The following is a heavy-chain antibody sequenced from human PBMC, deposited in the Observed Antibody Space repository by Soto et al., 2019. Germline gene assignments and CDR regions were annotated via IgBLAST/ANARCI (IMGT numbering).Heavy chain of an antibody. Sequence: GGSLRLACAASGFIFGNYGIHWGRQASGRGMEWVAVIWNDGGKKYYADSVKGRFIISRDDSKNTLFLKMNSLRAEDTAVYFCAKDRQHKERNFWSGYFGGKYYYGKDVLGQGTTV. CDR1: GFIFGNYG. CDR3: AKDRQHKERNFWSGYFGGKYYYGKDV. CDR2: IWNDGGKK. D-gene: IGHD3-3*01. J-gene: IGHJ6*02. V-gene: IGHV3-33*06.